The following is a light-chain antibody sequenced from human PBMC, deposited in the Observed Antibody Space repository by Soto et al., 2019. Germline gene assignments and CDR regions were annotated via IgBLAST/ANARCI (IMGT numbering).Light chain of an antibody. CDR2: ANK. CDR3: QSYDTSPSGYV. CDR1: SSNIGAGYD. Sequence: QSVLTQPPSVSGAPGQRVTISCTGSSSNIGAGYDVHWYQQLPGTAPKLLIYANKKRPAGVPDRFSASKSGTSASLAITGRQADDEADYYCQSYDTSPSGYVFGTGTKLTVL. V-gene: IGLV1-40*01. J-gene: IGLJ1*01.